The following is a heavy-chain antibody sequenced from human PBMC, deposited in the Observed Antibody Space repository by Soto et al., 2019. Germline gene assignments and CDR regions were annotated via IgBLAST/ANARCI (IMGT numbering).Heavy chain of an antibody. J-gene: IGHJ6*02. V-gene: IGHV2-5*01. D-gene: IGHD6-13*01. CDR3: ALCPYSSSWDYYYGMDV. CDR2: IYWNNDN. CDR1: GFSLSTSGVG. Sequence: QITLKESGPTLVKPTQTLTLTCTFSGFSLSTSGVGVGWIRQPPGKALEWLALIYWNNDNRYSPYLKSRLTITKDTSKNQVVLTMTNMDPVDTATYYCALCPYSSSWDYYYGMDVWGQGTTVTVSS.